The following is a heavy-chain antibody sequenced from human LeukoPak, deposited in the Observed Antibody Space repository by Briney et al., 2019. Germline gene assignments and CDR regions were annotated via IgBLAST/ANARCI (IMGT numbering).Heavy chain of an antibody. CDR2: INHSGST. J-gene: IGHJ5*02. Sequence: SETLSLTCAVYDGSFSGYYWSWIRQPPGKGLGWIGEINHSGSTNYNPSLKSRVTISVDTSKIQFSLKLSSVTAADTAVYYCARGLVVVPAAMRGAGWFDPWGQGTLVTVSS. CDR1: DGSFSGYY. V-gene: IGHV4-34*01. D-gene: IGHD2-2*01. CDR3: ARGLVVVPAAMRGAGWFDP.